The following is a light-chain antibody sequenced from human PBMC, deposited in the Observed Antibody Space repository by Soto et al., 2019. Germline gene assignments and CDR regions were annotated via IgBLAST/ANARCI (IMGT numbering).Light chain of an antibody. CDR3: QVRDVWPS. V-gene: IGKV3-11*01. CDR2: DAS. CDR1: QSVSTS. Sequence: IVLTQSPATLSLSPGERAALSCRASQSVSTSLAWYQHKPGQAPRLIIYDASKRAPGIPARFSVSGSGTDFTLTISSLEPEDFAVYYCQVRDVWPSFGQGTKVEIE. J-gene: IGKJ1*01.